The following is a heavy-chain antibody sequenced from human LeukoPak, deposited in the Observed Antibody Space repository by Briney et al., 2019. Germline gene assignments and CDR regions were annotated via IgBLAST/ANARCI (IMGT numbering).Heavy chain of an antibody. CDR3: ARDPANRGAFDI. CDR2: IYSGGST. CDR1: EFTVSSSY. D-gene: IGHD3-16*02. J-gene: IGHJ3*02. Sequence: GSLRLSCAASEFTVSSSYMSWVRQAPGKGLEWVSVIYSGGSTYYADSVKGRFTISRDNSKNTLYLQMNSLRADDTAVYYCARDPANRGAFDIWGPGTMVTASS. V-gene: IGHV3-53*01.